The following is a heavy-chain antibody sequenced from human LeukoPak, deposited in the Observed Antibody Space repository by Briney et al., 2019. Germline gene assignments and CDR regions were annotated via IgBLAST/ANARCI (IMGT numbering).Heavy chain of an antibody. D-gene: IGHD2-15*01. J-gene: IGHJ4*02. CDR3: ARGAWATRLAS. Sequence: PSETLSLTCAVYGESLNSYYWSWVRQPPGEGLEWIGEIYESGTTKYNPPLKSRVAISMVPSKQQFSLRLSSVTAADTAVYYGARGAWATRLASWGLGTPVIVSS. CDR2: IYESGTT. V-gene: IGHV4-34*01. CDR1: GESLNSYY.